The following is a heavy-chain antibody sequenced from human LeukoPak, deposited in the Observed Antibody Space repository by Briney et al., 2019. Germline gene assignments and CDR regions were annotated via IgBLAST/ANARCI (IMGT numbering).Heavy chain of an antibody. CDR3: ASGRAGVYYFDY. J-gene: IGHJ4*02. Sequence: ASVKVSCKASGGTFSSYAISWVGQAPGQGLDGMGGIIPIFGTANYAQKFQGRVTITTDESTSTAYMELSSLRSEDTAVYYCASGRAGVYYFDYWGQGTLVTVSS. V-gene: IGHV1-69*05. CDR2: IIPIFGTA. D-gene: IGHD3-3*01. CDR1: GGTFSSYA.